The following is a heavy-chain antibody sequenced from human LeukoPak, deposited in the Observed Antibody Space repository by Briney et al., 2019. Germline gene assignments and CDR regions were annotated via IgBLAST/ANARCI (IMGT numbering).Heavy chain of an antibody. V-gene: IGHV5-51*01. Sequence: GESLKISCKGSGYSFTSYWIGWVRQLPGKGLEWMGIIYPGDSDTRYSPSFQGQVTISADKSISTAYLQWSSLKASDTAVYYCARVKGGIAAAGNYFDYWGQGTLVTVSS. CDR3: ARVKGGIAAAGNYFDY. CDR1: GYSFTSYW. J-gene: IGHJ4*02. D-gene: IGHD6-13*01. CDR2: IYPGDSDT.